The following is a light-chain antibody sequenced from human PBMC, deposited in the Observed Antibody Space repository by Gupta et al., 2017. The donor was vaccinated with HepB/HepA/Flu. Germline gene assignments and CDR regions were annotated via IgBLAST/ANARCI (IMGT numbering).Light chain of an antibody. CDR2: WAS. CDR3: QQYYSSPLT. CDR1: QSVLHSSNDKNY. J-gene: IGKJ4*01. Sequence: DIEMTQSPDSLAVSPGERATIHCKSSQSVLHSSNDKNYFTWYQQKPGQPPKLLIYWASTREFGVPDRFSGSGSGTEFTLSINSLQAEDVAVYYCQQYYSSPLTFGGGTKVEIK. V-gene: IGKV4-1*01.